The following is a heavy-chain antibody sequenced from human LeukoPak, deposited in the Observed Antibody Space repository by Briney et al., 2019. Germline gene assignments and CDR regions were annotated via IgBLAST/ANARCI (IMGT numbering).Heavy chain of an antibody. D-gene: IGHD6-25*01. CDR1: GDSISSYY. V-gene: IGHV4-4*07. CDR2: MYIIGRS. CDR3: ARDTISGHFDY. J-gene: IGHJ4*02. Sequence: SETLSLTCTVSGDSISSYYWSWIRQPAGKGLEWIGRMYIIGRSNYNPSLRSRVTMSVDTSKNQLSLKLRAVTAADTPVYYCARDTISGHFDYWGQGTLVTVSS.